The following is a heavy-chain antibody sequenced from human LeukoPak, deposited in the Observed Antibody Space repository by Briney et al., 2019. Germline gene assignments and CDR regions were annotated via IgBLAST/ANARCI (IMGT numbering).Heavy chain of an antibody. J-gene: IGHJ6*03. CDR3: ARDGSGWNYYYYYYMDV. CDR1: GFTFSSYS. D-gene: IGHD6-19*01. Sequence: PGGSLRLSCAASGFTFSSYSMNWFRQAPGKGLEWVSSISISSSYIYYADSVKGRFTISRDNAKNSLYLQMNSLRAEDTAVYYCARDGSGWNYYYYYYMDVWGKGTTVTVSS. V-gene: IGHV3-21*01. CDR2: ISISSSYI.